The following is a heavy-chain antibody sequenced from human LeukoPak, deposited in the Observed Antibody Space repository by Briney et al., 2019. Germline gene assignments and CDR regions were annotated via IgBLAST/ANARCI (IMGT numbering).Heavy chain of an antibody. V-gene: IGHV3-21*01. CDR3: AKADYGDPNWDY. Sequence: GGSLRLSCAASGFTFSGYSMNWVRQAPGKGLEWFSSISSSSSYIYYADSMKGRFNVSRDDARNSVYLQMNSLRAEDTAVYYCAKADYGDPNWDYWGQGTLVTVSS. CDR1: GFTFSGYS. D-gene: IGHD4-17*01. CDR2: ISSSSSYI. J-gene: IGHJ4*02.